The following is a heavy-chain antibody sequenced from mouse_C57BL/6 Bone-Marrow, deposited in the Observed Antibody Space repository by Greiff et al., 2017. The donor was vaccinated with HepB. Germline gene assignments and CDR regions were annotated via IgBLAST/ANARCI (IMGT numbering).Heavy chain of an antibody. J-gene: IGHJ4*01. CDR2: ISNGGGST. CDR1: GFTFSDYY. CDR3: ARRGVTPDYYAMDY. Sequence: DVHLVESGGGLVQPGGSLKLSCAASGFTFSDYYMYWVRQTPEKRLEWVAYISNGGGSTYYPDTVKGRFTISRDNAKNTLYLQMSRLKSEDTAMYYCARRGVTPDYYAMDYWGQGTSVTVSS. D-gene: IGHD2-2*01. V-gene: IGHV5-12*01.